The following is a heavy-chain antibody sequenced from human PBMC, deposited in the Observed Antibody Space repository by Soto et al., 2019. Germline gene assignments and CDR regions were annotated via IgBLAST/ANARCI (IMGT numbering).Heavy chain of an antibody. D-gene: IGHD2-2*01. CDR3: ARLGGYCSTTSCYGFSSMDV. CDR2: FHYSENT. Sequence: QLQLQESGPGLVKPSETLSLTCTVSGGSISSGPYSWGWIRQPPGEGLEWIGTFHYSENTYYNPSIESRVTISVDPSKNQFSRKVTSVTVADTAIYYCARLGGYCSTTSCYGFSSMDVWGQGTTVIVSS. J-gene: IGHJ6*02. V-gene: IGHV4-39*01. CDR1: GGSISSGPYS.